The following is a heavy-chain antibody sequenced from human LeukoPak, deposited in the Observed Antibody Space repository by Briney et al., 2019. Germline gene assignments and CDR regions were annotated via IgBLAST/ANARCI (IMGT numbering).Heavy chain of an antibody. J-gene: IGHJ6*03. CDR3: AKGAYYDYVWGSYRPYYYYYYMDV. D-gene: IGHD3-16*02. V-gene: IGHV3-11*01. Sequence: GGSLRLSCAASGFTFSDYYMSWIRQAPGKGLEWVSYISSSGSTIYYADSVKSRFTISRDNSKNTLYLQMNSLRAEDTAVYYCAKGAYYDYVWGSYRPYYYYYYMDVWGKGTTVTISS. CDR2: ISSSGSTI. CDR1: GFTFSDYY.